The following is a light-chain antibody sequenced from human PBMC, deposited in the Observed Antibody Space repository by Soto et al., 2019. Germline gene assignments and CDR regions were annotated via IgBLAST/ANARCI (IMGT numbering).Light chain of an antibody. Sequence: DIQMTQSPSTLSASVGDRVTITCRASQNISPWLAWYQQKPGKAPSLLIYETSSLENGVPSRFSGSGSGTEFSLTSSSLQPDDSATYYCQQSNSGWKLGPVTKVDIK. V-gene: IGKV1-5*03. CDR3: QQSNSGWK. CDR1: QNISPW. CDR2: ETS. J-gene: IGKJ1*01.